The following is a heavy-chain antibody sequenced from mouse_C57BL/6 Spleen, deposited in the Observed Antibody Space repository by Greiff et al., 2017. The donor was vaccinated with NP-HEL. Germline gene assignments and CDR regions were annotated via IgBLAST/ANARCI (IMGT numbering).Heavy chain of an antibody. V-gene: IGHV1-76*01. J-gene: IGHJ2*01. CDR1: GYTFTDYY. Sequence: VQLQQSGAELVRPGASVKLSCKASGYTFTDYYINWVKQRPGQGLEWIARIYPGSGNTYYNEKFKGKATLTAEKSSSTAYMQLSSLTSENSAVYFSARDYGTFFDYWGQGTTLTVSS. CDR2: IYPGSGNT. CDR3: ARDYGTFFDY. D-gene: IGHD2-1*01.